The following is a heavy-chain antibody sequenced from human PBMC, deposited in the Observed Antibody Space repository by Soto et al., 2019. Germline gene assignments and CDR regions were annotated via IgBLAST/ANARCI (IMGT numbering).Heavy chain of an antibody. Sequence: PGGSLRLSCAASGFTFSSYSMNWVRQAPGKGLEWVSYISSSSSTIYYADSVKGRFTISRDSAKNSLYLQMNSLRAEDTAVYYCAAEATILNWFDPWGQGTLVTVSS. CDR2: ISSSSSTI. CDR1: GFTFSSYS. J-gene: IGHJ5*02. D-gene: IGHD5-12*01. CDR3: AAEATILNWFDP. V-gene: IGHV3-48*01.